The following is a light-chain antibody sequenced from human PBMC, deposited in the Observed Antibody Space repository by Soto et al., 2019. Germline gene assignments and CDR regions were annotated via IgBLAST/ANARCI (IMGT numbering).Light chain of an antibody. CDR3: QLWT. CDR2: GAS. J-gene: IGKJ1*01. V-gene: IGKV3-20*01. Sequence: IVLTQSPCTRSLSQGERATLSCRASQSVSSNFLAWYQQKPGQAPRLLISGASNRATGIPDRFSGSGSGTDFTLTISRLEPEDFAVYYCQLWTFGQGTKVDIK. CDR1: QSVSSNF.